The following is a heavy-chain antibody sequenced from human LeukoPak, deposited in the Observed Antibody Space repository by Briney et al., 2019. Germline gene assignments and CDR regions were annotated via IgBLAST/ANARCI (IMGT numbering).Heavy chain of an antibody. CDR2: ISSSSSTI. Sequence: PGGSLRLSCAASGFTFSSYSMIWVRQAPGKGLEWVSYISSSSSTIYYADSVKGRFTISRDNAKNSLYLQMNSLRAEDAAVYYCARESGGMDVWGQGTTVTVSS. V-gene: IGHV3-48*04. CDR3: ARESGGMDV. J-gene: IGHJ6*02. CDR1: GFTFSSYS.